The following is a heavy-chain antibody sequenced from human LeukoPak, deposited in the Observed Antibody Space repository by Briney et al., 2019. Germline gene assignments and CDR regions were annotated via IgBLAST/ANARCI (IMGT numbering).Heavy chain of an antibody. J-gene: IGHJ3*02. Sequence: SETLSLTCTVSGYSISSGYYWGWIRQPPGKGLEGIGSIYHSGSTYYNPSLKSRVTISVDTSKNQFSLKLSSVTAADTAVYYCARGAAFDIWGQGTMVTVSS. V-gene: IGHV4-38-2*02. CDR2: IYHSGST. CDR1: GYSISSGYY. CDR3: ARGAAFDI.